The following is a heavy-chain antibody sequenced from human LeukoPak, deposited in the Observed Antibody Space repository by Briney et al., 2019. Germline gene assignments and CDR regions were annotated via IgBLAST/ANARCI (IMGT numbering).Heavy chain of an antibody. CDR2: IYSTGNT. CDR3: AREGLDNWFDP. V-gene: IGHV4-39*07. CDR1: GDFIRSGHYY. D-gene: IGHD2-21*01. J-gene: IGHJ5*02. Sequence: SETLSLTCTVSGDFIRSGHYYWGWIRQSPGKGLEWMGSIYSTGNTHYNPSLESRLIISVDTSKNQFSLKLSSVTAADTAVYYCAREGLDNWFDPWGQGTLVTVSS.